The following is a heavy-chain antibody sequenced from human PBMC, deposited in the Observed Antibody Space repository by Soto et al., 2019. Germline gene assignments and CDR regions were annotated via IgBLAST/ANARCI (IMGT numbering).Heavy chain of an antibody. V-gene: IGHV3-73*01. D-gene: IGHD4-17*01. CDR1: AVTPSASA. Sequence: EYLRLPRAASAVTPSASAMLLCRQASGKGLEWVGRIRSKANSYATAYAASVKGRFTISRDDSKNTAYLQMNSLKTEDTAVYYCAKEVETIGLPLFDSWGQGT. CDR2: IRSKANSYAT. CDR3: AKEVETIGLPLFDS. J-gene: IGHJ4*02.